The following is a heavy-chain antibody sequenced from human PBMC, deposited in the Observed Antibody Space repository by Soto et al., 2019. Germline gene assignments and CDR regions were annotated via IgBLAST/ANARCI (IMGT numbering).Heavy chain of an antibody. CDR3: ASRRYCSSTSGRYYYYYYMDV. CDR2: INHSGST. J-gene: IGHJ6*03. Sequence: QVQLQQWGAGLLKPSETLSLTCAVYGGSFSGYYWSWIRQPPGKGLEWIGEINHSGSTHYHPSLTSHVTLPVDPSMTQFSLKLSSVTAADTAVYYCASRRYCSSTSGRYYYYYYMDVWGKGTTVTVSS. CDR1: GGSFSGYY. D-gene: IGHD2-2*01. V-gene: IGHV4-34*01.